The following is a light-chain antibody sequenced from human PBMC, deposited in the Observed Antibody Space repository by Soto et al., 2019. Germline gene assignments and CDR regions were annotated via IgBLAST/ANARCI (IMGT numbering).Light chain of an antibody. CDR1: QDISNY. Sequence: DIQMTQSPSSLSASVGDRVTITCQASQDISNYLNWFQQKPGKAPKLLIYDASNLETGVPSRFSGSTSGTHFTFTISSLQPDDIATYYCQQHESVPFTFGPGTKVEIK. CDR3: QQHESVPFT. J-gene: IGKJ3*01. V-gene: IGKV1-33*01. CDR2: DAS.